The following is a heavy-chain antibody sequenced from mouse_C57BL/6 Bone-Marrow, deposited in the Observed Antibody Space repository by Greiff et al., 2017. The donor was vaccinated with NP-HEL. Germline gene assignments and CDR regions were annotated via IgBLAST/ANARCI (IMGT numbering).Heavy chain of an antibody. D-gene: IGHD2-1*01. J-gene: IGHJ3*01. CDR1: GFNIKDDY. CDR2: IDPENGDT. CDR3: TTLYGKWLFAY. Sequence: EVQLQQSGAELVRPGASVKLSCTASGFNIKDDYMHWVKQRPEQGLEWIGWIDPENGDTEYASKFQGKASITADTSSNTAYLQLSSLTSEDTAVYYWTTLYGKWLFAYWGQGTRVTVSA. V-gene: IGHV14-4*01.